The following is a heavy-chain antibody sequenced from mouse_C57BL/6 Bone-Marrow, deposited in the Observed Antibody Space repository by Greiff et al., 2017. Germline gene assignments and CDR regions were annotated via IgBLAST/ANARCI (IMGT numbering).Heavy chain of an antibody. Sequence: QVQLQQSGAELVKPGASVKMFCKASGYTLTSFWITWVKQRSGQGLEWSGDYYPGRGSNNYNEKFKSKATQTVDTSASTASMQLSSLTSEDSAVYYWARSRDYDGAMDYWAQGTSAPVS. CDR3: ARSRDYDGAMDY. CDR1: GYTLTSFW. D-gene: IGHD2-4*01. J-gene: IGHJ4*01. V-gene: IGHV1-55*01. CDR2: YYPGRGSN.